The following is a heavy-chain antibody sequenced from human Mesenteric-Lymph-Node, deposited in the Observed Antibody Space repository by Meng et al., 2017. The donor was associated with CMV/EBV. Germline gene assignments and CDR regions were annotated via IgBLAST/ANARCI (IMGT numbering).Heavy chain of an antibody. CDR1: GYTFTDHY. V-gene: IGHV1-2*02. D-gene: IGHD2-2*01. Sequence: ASVKVSCKTSGYTFTDHYVHWVRQAPGQGLEWMGWINPNSGGTNYAQKFQGRVTMTRDTSISTAYMELSRLRSDDTAVYYCRYCSSTSCSYAGMDVWGQGTTVTVSS. CDR3: RYCSSTSCSYAGMDV. CDR2: INPNSGGT. J-gene: IGHJ6*02.